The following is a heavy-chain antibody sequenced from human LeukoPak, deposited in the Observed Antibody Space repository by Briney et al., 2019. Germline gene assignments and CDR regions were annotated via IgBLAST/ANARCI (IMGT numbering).Heavy chain of an antibody. J-gene: IGHJ4*02. Sequence: GRSLRLSCAASGFTFSSYGMHWVRQAPGKGLEWVAVIWYDGNNKYYADSVKGRFIISRDNSKNTLYLQMNSLRVDDTAVYYCVRGVTYVDYWGQGTLVTVSS. CDR3: VRGVTYVDY. CDR1: GFTFSSYG. CDR2: IWYDGNNK. V-gene: IGHV3-33*01. D-gene: IGHD3-10*01.